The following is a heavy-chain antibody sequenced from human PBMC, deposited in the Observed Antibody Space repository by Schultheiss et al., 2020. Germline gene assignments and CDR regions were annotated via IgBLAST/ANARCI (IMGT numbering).Heavy chain of an antibody. CDR2: INPNSGGT. Sequence: ASVKVSCKASGYTFIGYYMHWVRQAPGQGLEWMGWINPNSGGTNYAQRFQGWVTMTRDTSISTAYMELSRLRSDDTAVYYCATSHYGSGSFHDYWGQGTLVTVSS. V-gene: IGHV1-2*04. CDR1: GYTFIGYY. CDR3: ATSHYGSGSFHDY. J-gene: IGHJ4*02. D-gene: IGHD3-10*01.